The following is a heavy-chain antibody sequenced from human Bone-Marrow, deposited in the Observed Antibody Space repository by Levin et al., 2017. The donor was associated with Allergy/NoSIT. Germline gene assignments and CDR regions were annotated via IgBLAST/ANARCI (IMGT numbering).Heavy chain of an antibody. Sequence: AGGSLRLSCALSGFTRRYWMHWVRKAPGKGLEWISHIDNDGVTTHIADSVKGRFTVSRDNAENTLYLQMNSLRVEDTALYYCATDFQYRLDVWGQGTTVTVSS. CDR3: ATDFQYRLDV. J-gene: IGHJ6*02. CDR2: IDNDGVTT. CDR1: GFTRRYW. V-gene: IGHV3-74*01.